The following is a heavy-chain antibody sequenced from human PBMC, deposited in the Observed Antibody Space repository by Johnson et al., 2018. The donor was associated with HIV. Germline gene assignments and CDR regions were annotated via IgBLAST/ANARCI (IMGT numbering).Heavy chain of an antibody. CDR3: AISGTGPDAFDI. J-gene: IGHJ3*02. V-gene: IGHV3-48*04. Sequence: VQLVESGGGVVQPGKSLTLSCVASGLSFSNFGIHWVRQAPGKGLEWVSYISSSGSIIHYADSVKGRFTISRDNAKNSLYLQMNSLRAEDTAVYYCAISGTGPDAFDIWGQGTMVTVSS. CDR1: GLSFSNFG. CDR2: ISSSGSII.